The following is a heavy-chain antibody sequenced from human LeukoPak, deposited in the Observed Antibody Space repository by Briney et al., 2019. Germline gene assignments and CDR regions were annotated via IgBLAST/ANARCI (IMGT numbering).Heavy chain of an antibody. D-gene: IGHD3-3*01. Sequence: PSETLFLTCTVSGGSISSSSYYWGWIRQPPGKGLEWIGSIYYSGSTYYNPSLKSRVTISVDTSKNQFSLKLSSVTAADTAVYYCASLYYDFWSGYLRGPYYFDYWGQGTLVTVSS. J-gene: IGHJ4*02. V-gene: IGHV4-39*01. CDR3: ASLYYDFWSGYLRGPYYFDY. CDR1: GGSISSSSYY. CDR2: IYYSGST.